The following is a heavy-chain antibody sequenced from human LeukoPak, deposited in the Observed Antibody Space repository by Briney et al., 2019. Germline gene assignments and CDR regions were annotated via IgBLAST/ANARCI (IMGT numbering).Heavy chain of an antibody. CDR3: ARGKAGLFHF. Sequence: SQTLSLTCAISGDSVSSKSAGWNWIRQSPSRGLEWLGRTYYRSKWYNDYAVSVKSRITINPDTAKNQFSLQLNSVTPEDTAEYYCARGKAGLFHFRGEGTLVSVSS. V-gene: IGHV6-1*01. CDR1: GDSVSSKSAG. D-gene: IGHD6-13*01. CDR2: TYYRSKWYN. J-gene: IGHJ4*02.